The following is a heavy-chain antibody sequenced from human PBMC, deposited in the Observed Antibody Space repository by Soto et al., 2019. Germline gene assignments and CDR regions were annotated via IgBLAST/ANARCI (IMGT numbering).Heavy chain of an antibody. CDR2: INHSGST. CDR3: ARGRGIVLRYFEWLVALDY. CDR1: GGSFSGYY. D-gene: IGHD3-9*01. Sequence: LSLTCAVYGGSFSGYYWSWIRQPPGKGLEWIGEINHSGSTNYNPSLKSRVTISVDTSKNQFSLKLSSVTAADTAVYYCARGRGIVLRYFEWLVALDYWGQGTLVTVSS. V-gene: IGHV4-34*01. J-gene: IGHJ4*02.